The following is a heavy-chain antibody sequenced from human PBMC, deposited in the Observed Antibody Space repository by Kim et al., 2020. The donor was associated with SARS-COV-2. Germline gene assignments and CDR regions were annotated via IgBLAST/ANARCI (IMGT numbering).Heavy chain of an antibody. J-gene: IGHJ4*02. CDR1: GHFFTRDS. V-gene: IGHV1-3*01. CDR3: LGGVCFDY. Sequence: ASVKVSCKTSGHFFTRDSIHWVRQAPGQGLEWMGGIDCGNGNTIYSQKFQGRVTFTTDTSASTAYMELSFLRSEDSAGYYCLGGVCFDYWGQGTLVTGSS. D-gene: IGHD3-16*01. CDR2: IDCGNGNT.